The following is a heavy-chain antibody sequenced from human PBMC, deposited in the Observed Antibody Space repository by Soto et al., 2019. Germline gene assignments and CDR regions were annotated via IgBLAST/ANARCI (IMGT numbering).Heavy chain of an antibody. CDR1: GYTFTSYY. CDR2: INPSGGST. J-gene: IGHJ4*02. Sequence: ASVKVSCKASGYTFTSYYMHWVRQAPGQGLEWMGIINPSGGSTSYAQKFQGRVTMTSDTSTSTVYMELSSLRSEDTAVYYCARDSSACGGSCYFDYWGQGTLVTVSS. V-gene: IGHV1-46*03. D-gene: IGHD2-15*01. CDR3: ARDSSACGGSCYFDY.